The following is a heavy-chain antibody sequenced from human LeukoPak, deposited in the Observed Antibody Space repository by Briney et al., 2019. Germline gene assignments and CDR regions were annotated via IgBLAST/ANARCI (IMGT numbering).Heavy chain of an antibody. D-gene: IGHD3-22*01. J-gene: IGHJ5*02. Sequence: ASVKVSCKASGYTFTSYGISWVRQAPGQGLEWMGWISAYNGNTNYAQKLQGRVTMTTDTSTSTAYMELRSLRSDDTAVYYCARVEGYYDSSGLFWFDPWGQGTLVTVSS. CDR1: GYTFTSYG. CDR2: ISAYNGNT. CDR3: ARVEGYYDSSGLFWFDP. V-gene: IGHV1-18*01.